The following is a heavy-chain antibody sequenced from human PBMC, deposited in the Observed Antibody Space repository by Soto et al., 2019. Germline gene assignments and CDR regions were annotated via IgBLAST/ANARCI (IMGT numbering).Heavy chain of an antibody. CDR1: GGSISSGGYS. V-gene: IGHV4-30-2*01. CDR3: ARGQVLAAQH. J-gene: IGHJ4*02. CDR2: IYHSWST. D-gene: IGHD2-15*01. Sequence: QLQLQESGSGLVKPSQTLSLTCAVSGGSISSGGYSWSWIRQPPGKGLEWIGYIYHSWSTYYNPSLKSRVTISVDLSKDQFSLKLSSVTDADTAVYYCARGQVLAAQHWGQGTLVTVSS.